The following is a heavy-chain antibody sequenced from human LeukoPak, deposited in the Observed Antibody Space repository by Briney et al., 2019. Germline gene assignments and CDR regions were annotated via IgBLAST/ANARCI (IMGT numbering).Heavy chain of an antibody. J-gene: IGHJ4*02. CDR3: AIRYSGSYNDY. D-gene: IGHD1-26*01. CDR1: GNSFTCYW. V-gene: IGHV5-51*01. Sequence: GEALKISWKGSGNSFTCYWIGWGRQMPGEGLEGMGIIYPGDSDPRYSPSFQGQATISANKSISTACLQWSSLKASDTAMSYCAIRYSGSYNDYWGQGTLVTVSS. CDR2: IYPGDSDP.